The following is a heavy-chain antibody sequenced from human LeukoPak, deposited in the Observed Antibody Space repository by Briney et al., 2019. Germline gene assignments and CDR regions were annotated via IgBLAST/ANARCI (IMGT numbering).Heavy chain of an antibody. CDR3: ARDRILGAWGSWGSYWYFDL. Sequence: SETLSLTCTVSGGSISSYYWSWIRQPPGKGLEWIGYIYYSGSTNYNPSLKSRVTISVDTSKNQFSLKLSSVTAADTAVYYCARDRILGAWGSWGSYWYFDLWGRGTLVTVSS. CDR1: GGSISSYY. CDR2: IYYSGST. J-gene: IGHJ2*01. D-gene: IGHD1-26*01. V-gene: IGHV4-59*01.